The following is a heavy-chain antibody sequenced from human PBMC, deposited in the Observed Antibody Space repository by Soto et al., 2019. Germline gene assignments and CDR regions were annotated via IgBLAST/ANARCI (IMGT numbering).Heavy chain of an antibody. CDR3: ARATHGAHWFDT. J-gene: IGHJ5*02. D-gene: IGHD2-8*01. V-gene: IGHV6-1*01. CDR1: GDSVSSNSAT. Sequence: QVQLQQSGPGLVQPSQTLSLTCAISGDSVSSNSATWNWIRQSPSRGLEWLGRTYYSSKWYNEDAVSVKSRIAINPDTYKNQYSLHLNSVTPEATALYSCARATHGAHWFDTWGQLTLVTVSS. CDR2: TYYSSKWYN.